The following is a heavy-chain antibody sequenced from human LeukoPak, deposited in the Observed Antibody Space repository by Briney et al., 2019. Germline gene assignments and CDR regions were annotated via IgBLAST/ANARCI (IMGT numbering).Heavy chain of an antibody. CDR1: GFTSSGYG. Sequence: GGSLRLSCAASGFTSSGYGMHWVRQAPGKGLEWVAFIRYDGSNQYYADSVKGRFTISRDNAKNSLYLQMNSLRAEATAVYYCARDGDSMVRGVIIPSNYMDVWGKGTTVTVSS. D-gene: IGHD3-10*01. J-gene: IGHJ6*03. CDR3: ARDGDSMVRGVIIPSNYMDV. CDR2: IRYDGSNQ. V-gene: IGHV3-30*02.